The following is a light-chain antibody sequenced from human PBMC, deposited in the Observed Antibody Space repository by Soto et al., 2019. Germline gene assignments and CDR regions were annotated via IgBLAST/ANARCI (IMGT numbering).Light chain of an antibody. V-gene: IGLV2-23*01. CDR2: EGN. Sequence: QSVLTQPASVSGSPGQSITISCTGTSSDVGSYNLVSWYQQHPGKAPKLMIYEGNKRPSGVSNRFSGPKSANTASLTISGVQTADEADYYCCSYAGTNTFVFGTGTKLTVL. J-gene: IGLJ1*01. CDR1: SSDVGSYNL. CDR3: CSYAGTNTFV.